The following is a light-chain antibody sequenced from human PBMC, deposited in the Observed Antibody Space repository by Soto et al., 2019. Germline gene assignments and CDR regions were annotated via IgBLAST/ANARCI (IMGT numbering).Light chain of an antibody. V-gene: IGLV1-51*01. CDR2: DNN. CDR1: SSTIGGNF. Sequence: QSVLTPPPSVSAAPGQMVTISCAGSSSTIGGNFVSWYQQLPGTAPRLLIYDNNNRPSGIPDRFSGSQSGTSATLAITGLQTGDEADYFCGTWDSSLSVVIFGGGTKVTVL. J-gene: IGLJ2*01. CDR3: GTWDSSLSVVI.